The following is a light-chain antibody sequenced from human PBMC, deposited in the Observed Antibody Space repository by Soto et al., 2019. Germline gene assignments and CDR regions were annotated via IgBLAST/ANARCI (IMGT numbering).Light chain of an antibody. CDR1: SSDVGGYNY. CDR2: EVS. J-gene: IGLJ2*01. CDR3: SSHAGSKGV. V-gene: IGLV2-8*01. Sequence: QSALTQPPSASGSPGQSVTISCTGTSSDVGGYNYVSWYQQHPGKAPTLMIYEVSKRPSGVPDRFSGSKSGNTASLTVSGLQAEDEADYYCSSHAGSKGVFGGGTKLTVL.